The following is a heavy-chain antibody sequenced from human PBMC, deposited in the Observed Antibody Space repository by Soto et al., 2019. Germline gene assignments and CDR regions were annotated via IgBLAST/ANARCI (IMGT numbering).Heavy chain of an antibody. V-gene: IGHV1-46*03. CDR3: TRGGAIVVATAPFDL. Sequence: ASVKVSCKASGYIFTNYYIHWVRQAPGQGLEWMGTINAGGGYTTYAQKFLGRVSMTRDTSTSTVSMELSSLRSEDTALYYCTRGGAIVVATAPFDLWGQGTLVTVSS. D-gene: IGHD2-21*02. J-gene: IGHJ5*02. CDR1: GYIFTNYY. CDR2: INAGGGYT.